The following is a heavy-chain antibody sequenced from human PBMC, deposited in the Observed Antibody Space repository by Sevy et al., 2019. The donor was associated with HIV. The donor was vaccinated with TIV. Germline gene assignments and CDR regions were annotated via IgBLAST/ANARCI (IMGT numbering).Heavy chain of an antibody. Sequence: GESLKISCKGSGYNFSGYWVGWVRQMPGKCLEWMGIIYPTDSHIIYSPSLQGQVTISVDKSITTAYLQWRSLKTSDTAMYYCARSSFYYDNSGFYPFDFWGQGTLVTVSS. D-gene: IGHD3-22*01. V-gene: IGHV5-51*01. J-gene: IGHJ4*02. CDR2: IYPTDSHI. CDR1: GYNFSGYW. CDR3: ARSSFYYDNSGFYPFDF.